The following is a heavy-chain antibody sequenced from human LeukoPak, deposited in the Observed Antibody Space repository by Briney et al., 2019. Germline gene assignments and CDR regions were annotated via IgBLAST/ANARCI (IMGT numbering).Heavy chain of an antibody. CDR1: GGTFSSYA. J-gene: IGHJ6*03. CDR3: ARGASGDYYYYYMDV. Sequence: SVKVSCKASGGTFSSYAISWVRQAPGQGLEWMGGIIPIFGTANYAQKFQGRVTITTDESTSTAYMELSSLGSEDTAVYYCARGASGDYYYYYMDVWGKGTTVTVSS. D-gene: IGHD3-10*01. V-gene: IGHV1-69*05. CDR2: IIPIFGTA.